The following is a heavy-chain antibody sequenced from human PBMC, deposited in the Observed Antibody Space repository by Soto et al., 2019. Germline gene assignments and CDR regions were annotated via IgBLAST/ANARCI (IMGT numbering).Heavy chain of an antibody. CDR1: GGSTSSYY. CDR2: IYYSGST. CDR3: ARTKDDFWSGYYSNYFDY. V-gene: IGHV4-59*01. D-gene: IGHD3-3*01. J-gene: IGHJ4*02. Sequence: ASETLSLTCTVSGGSTSSYYWSWIRQPPGKGLEWIGYIYYSGSTNYNPSLKSRVTTSVDTSKNQFSLKLSSVTAADTAVYYCARTKDDFWSGYYSNYFDYWGQGTLVTVSS.